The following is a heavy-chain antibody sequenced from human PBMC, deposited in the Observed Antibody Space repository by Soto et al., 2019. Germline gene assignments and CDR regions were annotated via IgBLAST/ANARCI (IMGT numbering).Heavy chain of an antibody. CDR1: GGTFSRYA. CDR2: IIPIFGTA. V-gene: IGHV1-69*13. CDR3: ARAVGTAMAFSTFDY. D-gene: IGHD5-18*01. Sequence: SVKVSCKASGGTFSRYAISWVRHAPGQGLEWMGGIIPIFGTANYAQKFQGRVTITADESTSTAYMELSSLRSEDTAVYYCARAVGTAMAFSTFDYWGQGTLVTVSS. J-gene: IGHJ4*02.